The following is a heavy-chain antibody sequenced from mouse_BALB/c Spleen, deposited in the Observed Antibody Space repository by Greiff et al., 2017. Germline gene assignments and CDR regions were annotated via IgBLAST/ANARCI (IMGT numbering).Heavy chain of an antibody. J-gene: IGHJ3*01. CDR3: TRDYYGSSWAY. Sequence: EVQLQQSGTVLARPGASVKMSCKASGYSFTSYWMHWVKHRPGQGLEWIGAIYPGNSDTSYNQKFKGKAKLTAVTSASTAYMELSSLTNEDSAVYYCTRDYYGSSWAYWGQGTLVTVSA. CDR1: GYSFTSYW. D-gene: IGHD1-1*01. CDR2: IYPGNSDT. V-gene: IGHV1-5*01.